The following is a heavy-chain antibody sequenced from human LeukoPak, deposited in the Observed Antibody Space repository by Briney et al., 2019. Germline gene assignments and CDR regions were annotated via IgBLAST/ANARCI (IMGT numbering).Heavy chain of an antibody. D-gene: IGHD2-15*01. CDR3: ARGVAEPLRKYDAFDI. V-gene: IGHV1-2*02. CDR2: IHPNSGGT. J-gene: IGHJ3*02. Sequence: ASVKLSCKASAYTLTGYYMHWVRQAPGQGLEWMGWIHPNSGGTNYAQKFQGRVTMTRDTSISTAYMELSRLRSDDTAVYYCARGVAEPLRKYDAFDIWGQGTMVTVSS. CDR1: AYTLTGYY.